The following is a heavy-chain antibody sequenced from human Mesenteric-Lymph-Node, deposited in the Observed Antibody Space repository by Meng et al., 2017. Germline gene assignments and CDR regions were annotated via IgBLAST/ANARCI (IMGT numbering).Heavy chain of an antibody. Sequence: QVQLQESGPGLVKPSETLSLTCTVSGGSISSYYWNWIRQPPGKGLEWIGNIYYSGSTNYNPSLKSRVTISVDTSKNQFSLKLSSVTAADTAVYYCARDGSSSSLFHWGQGTLVTVSS. J-gene: IGHJ4*02. CDR1: GGSISSYY. CDR3: ARDGSSSSLFH. D-gene: IGHD6-13*01. CDR2: IYYSGST. V-gene: IGHV4-59*01.